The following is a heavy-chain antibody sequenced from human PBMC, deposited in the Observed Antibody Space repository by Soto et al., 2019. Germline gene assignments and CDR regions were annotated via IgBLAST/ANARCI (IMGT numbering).Heavy chain of an antibody. D-gene: IGHD2-15*01. CDR2: ISYDGINK. Sequence: PGGSLRLSCAAAGFTFSSYAIHWVRQAPGKGLEWVAVISYDGINKYNADSVKGRFTISRDDSKNTVYLQMNSLRAEDTAVYFCARGGGGSSYSNFQHWGQGTLVTVSS. J-gene: IGHJ1*01. CDR1: GFTFSSYA. V-gene: IGHV3-30-3*01. CDR3: ARGGGGSSYSNFQH.